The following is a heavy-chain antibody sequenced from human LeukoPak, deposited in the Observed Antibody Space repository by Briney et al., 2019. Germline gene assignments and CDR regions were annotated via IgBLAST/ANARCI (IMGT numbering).Heavy chain of an antibody. V-gene: IGHV3-43D*03. CDR1: GFTFSSYS. D-gene: IGHD3-10*01. CDR3: AKIWNPITMVRGVIDY. CDR2: ISWDGGST. J-gene: IGHJ4*02. Sequence: PGGSLRLSCAASGFTFSSYSMNWVRQAPGKGLEWVSLISWDGGSTYYADSVKGRFTISRDNSKNSLYLQMNSLRAEDTAVYYCAKIWNPITMVRGVIDYWGQGTLVTVSS.